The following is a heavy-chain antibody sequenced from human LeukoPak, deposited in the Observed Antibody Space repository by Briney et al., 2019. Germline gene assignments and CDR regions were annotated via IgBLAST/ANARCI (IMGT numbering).Heavy chain of an antibody. CDR2: IIPNCGTA. D-gene: IGHD3-22*01. J-gene: IGHJ5*02. V-gene: IGHV1-69*05. CDR3: ARELPYYGGSGYYRRWWFEH. CDR1: GGTFSSYS. Sequence: ASVKVSCKASGGTFSSYSMSWVRQAPGQGLEWMAKIIPNCGTANYAQKFQGRVTITTDESKNTAYMQMSSLRSEDPAGYYCARELPYYGGSGYYRRWWFEHWGQGTLVTVSS.